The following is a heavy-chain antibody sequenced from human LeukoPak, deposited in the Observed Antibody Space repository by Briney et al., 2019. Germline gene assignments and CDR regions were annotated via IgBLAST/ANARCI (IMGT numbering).Heavy chain of an antibody. Sequence: PGGSLRLSCAASGIAVSDTYMTWVRQAPGKGLEWISVIYATGNTYYADSVKGRFTISRDNSKNTVYLQMNSLRAEDTAVYYCARDVQIDCWGQGTLVTVSS. V-gene: IGHV3-66*01. CDR1: GIAVSDTY. CDR3: ARDVQIDC. J-gene: IGHJ4*02. CDR2: IYATGNT.